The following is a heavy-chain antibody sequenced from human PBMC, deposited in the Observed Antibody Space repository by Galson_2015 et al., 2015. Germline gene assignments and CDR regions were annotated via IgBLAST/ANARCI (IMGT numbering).Heavy chain of an antibody. CDR3: ARDEEGGAFDI. CDR1: GFTFSSYV. V-gene: IGHV3-30-3*01. CDR2: ISYDGSKK. Sequence: SLRLSCAASGFTFSSYVMHWVRRAPGKGLEWVAVISYDGSKKYYADSVKGRFTISRDNSKNTLYLQMNSLRAEDTAVYYCARDEEGGAFDIWGQGTMVTVSS. J-gene: IGHJ3*02. D-gene: IGHD3-16*01.